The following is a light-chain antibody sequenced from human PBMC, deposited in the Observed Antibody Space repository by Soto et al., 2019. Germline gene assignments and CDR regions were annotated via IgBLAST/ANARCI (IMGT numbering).Light chain of an antibody. CDR1: QSVSSY. Sequence: EIVLTQSPATPSLSPGERATLSCRASQSVSSYLAWYQQKPGQAPRLLIYGASNRATGIPDRFSGSGSGTDFTLTISRLQSEDFAVYYCQQYNNWPPTFGGGTKVDI. V-gene: IGKV3-11*01. J-gene: IGKJ4*01. CDR3: QQYNNWPPT. CDR2: GAS.